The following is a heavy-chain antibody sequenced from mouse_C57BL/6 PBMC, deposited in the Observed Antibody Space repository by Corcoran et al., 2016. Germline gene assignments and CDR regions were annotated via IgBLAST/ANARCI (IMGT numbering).Heavy chain of an antibody. CDR2: IYPGDGDT. CDR1: GYAFSSYW. CDR3: ARYDTTVYYFDY. V-gene: IGHV1-80*01. Sequence: QVQLQQSGAELVKPGASVKISCKASGYAFSSYWMNWVKQRPGKGLGWIGQIYPGDGDTNYNGKFKGKATLTADKSSSTAYMQLSSLTSEDSAVYFCARYDTTVYYFDYWGQGTTLTVSS. D-gene: IGHD1-1*01. J-gene: IGHJ2*01.